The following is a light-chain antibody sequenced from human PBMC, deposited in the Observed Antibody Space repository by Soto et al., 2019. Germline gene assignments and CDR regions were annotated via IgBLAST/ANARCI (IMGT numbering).Light chain of an antibody. Sequence: QSVLTQPASVSGSPGQSITISCTGTSSDVGGYNYVSWYQQHPGKAPKLIIYDVDNRPSGISSRFSGSKSGNTASLTISGLQAEDEADYYCSSFSYSSTPNYGFGTGTKVTVL. CDR2: DVD. CDR3: SSFSYSSTPNYG. CDR1: SSDVGGYNY. V-gene: IGLV2-14*01. J-gene: IGLJ1*01.